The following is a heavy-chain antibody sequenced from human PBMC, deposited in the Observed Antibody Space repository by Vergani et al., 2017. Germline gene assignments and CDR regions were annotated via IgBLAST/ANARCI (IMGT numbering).Heavy chain of an antibody. CDR1: GFTFSSYA. Sequence: QVQLVESGGGVVQPGRSLRLSCAASGFTFSSYAIHWVRQAPGKGLEWVALISHDGSNKFYADSVKGRFTISRDNSKNTLYLQMNSLRTEDTAVYYWAGPRRIVVVPAANDYWCRGTLVTVSS. V-gene: IGHV3-30-3*01. D-gene: IGHD2-2*01. J-gene: IGHJ4*02. CDR2: ISHDGSNK. CDR3: AGPRRIVVVPAANDY.